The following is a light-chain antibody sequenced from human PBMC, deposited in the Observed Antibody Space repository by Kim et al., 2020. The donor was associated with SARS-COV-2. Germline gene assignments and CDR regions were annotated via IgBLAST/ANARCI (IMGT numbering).Light chain of an antibody. J-gene: IGLJ2*01. Sequence: GQKVTISCSGSSSNIGNNYVSWYQQLPGTAPKLLIYDNNKRPSGIPDRFSGSKSGTSATLGITGLQTGDEADYYCGTWDSSLSAVVFGGGTKLIVL. V-gene: IGLV1-51*01. CDR3: GTWDSSLSAVV. CDR2: DNN. CDR1: SSNIGNNY.